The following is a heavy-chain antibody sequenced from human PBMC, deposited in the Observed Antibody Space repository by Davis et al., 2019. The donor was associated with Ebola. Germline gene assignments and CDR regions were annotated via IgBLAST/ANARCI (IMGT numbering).Heavy chain of an antibody. CDR2: ISSSSSYI. V-gene: IGHV3-21*01. D-gene: IGHD6-13*01. Sequence: GESLKIFCAASGFTFSSYSMNWVRQAPGKGLEWVSSISSSSSYIYYADSVKGRFTISRDNAKNSLYLQMNSLRAEDTAVYYCARDRGQQLADYFDYWGQGTLVTVSS. CDR1: GFTFSSYS. CDR3: ARDRGQQLADYFDY. J-gene: IGHJ4*02.